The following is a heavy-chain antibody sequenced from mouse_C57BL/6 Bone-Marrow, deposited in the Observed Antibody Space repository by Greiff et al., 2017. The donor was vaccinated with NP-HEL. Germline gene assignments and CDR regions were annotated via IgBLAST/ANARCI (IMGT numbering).Heavy chain of an antibody. D-gene: IGHD4-1*01. CDR1: GYTFTSYW. V-gene: IGHV1-59*01. J-gene: IGHJ2*01. CDR2: IDPSDSYT. Sequence: QVQLQQPGAELVRPGTSVKLSCKASGYTFTSYWMHWVKQRPGQGLAWIGVIDPSDSYTNYNQKFKGKATLTVDTSSSTAYMQLSSLTSEDSAVYYCARENWDYFDYRGQGTTLTVSS. CDR3: ARENWDYFDY.